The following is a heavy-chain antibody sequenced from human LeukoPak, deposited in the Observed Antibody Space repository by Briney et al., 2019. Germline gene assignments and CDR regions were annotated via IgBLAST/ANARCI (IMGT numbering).Heavy chain of an antibody. D-gene: IGHD3-22*01. V-gene: IGHV1-2*02. CDR1: GYTFTGYY. J-gene: IGHJ4*02. CDR3: AREVVDSSGYYPFDY. Sequence: ASVKVSCKASGYTFTGYYMHWVRQATGQRLEWMGWINPNSGGTNYAQKFQGRVTMTRDTSISTAYMELSRLRSDDTAVYYCAREVVDSSGYYPFDYWGQGTLVTVSS. CDR2: INPNSGGT.